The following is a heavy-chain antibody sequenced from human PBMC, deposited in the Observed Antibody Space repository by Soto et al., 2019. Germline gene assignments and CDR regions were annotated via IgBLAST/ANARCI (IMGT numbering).Heavy chain of an antibody. CDR2: ISAYNGNT. CDR1: GYTFTSYG. CDR3: ARVGLVTIFGVVITGSDY. Sequence: ASVKVSCKASGYTFTSYGISWVRQAPGQGLEWMGWISAYNGNTNYAQKLQGRVTMTTDTSTSTAYMELRSLRSDDTAVYYCARVGLVTIFGVVITGSDYWGQGTLVTVSS. J-gene: IGHJ4*02. D-gene: IGHD3-3*01. V-gene: IGHV1-18*04.